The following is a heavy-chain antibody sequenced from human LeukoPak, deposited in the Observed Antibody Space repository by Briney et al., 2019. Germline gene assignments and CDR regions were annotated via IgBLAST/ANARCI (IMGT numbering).Heavy chain of an antibody. Sequence: PGGSLRLSCAASGFTVSSNYMSWVRHAPGKGLEWVSVIFAGSSSYYADSVKGRFTISGDNSKNTLYLQMNSLRAEDTAVYYCARFHDSSGYYPGAFDIWGQGTMVTVSS. CDR3: ARFHDSSGYYPGAFDI. V-gene: IGHV3-66*01. CDR2: IFAGSSS. D-gene: IGHD3-22*01. J-gene: IGHJ3*02. CDR1: GFTVSSNY.